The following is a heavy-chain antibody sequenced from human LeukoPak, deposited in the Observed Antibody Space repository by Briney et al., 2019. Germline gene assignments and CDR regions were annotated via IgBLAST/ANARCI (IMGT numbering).Heavy chain of an antibody. V-gene: IGHV1-2*06. CDR2: INPNSGGT. D-gene: IGHD1-26*01. Sequence: ASVKVSCKASGYTFTGYYMHWVRQAPGQGLEWMGRINPNSGGTNYAQKFQGRVTMTRDTSTDTAYMELSSLRSEDTAVYYCATDNLSGSYYAWGQGTLVTVSS. CDR1: GYTFTGYY. CDR3: ATDNLSGSYYA. J-gene: IGHJ4*02.